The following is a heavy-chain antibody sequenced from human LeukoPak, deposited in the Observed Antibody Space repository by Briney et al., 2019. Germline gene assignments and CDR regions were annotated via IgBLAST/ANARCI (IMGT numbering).Heavy chain of an antibody. J-gene: IGHJ4*02. CDR2: VSANGVGT. Sequence: GGSLRLSCAASGFTFSSYAMSWLRQAPGKGLEWVSTVSANGVGTYYTDSVKGRFTISRDNSKNTLYLQMNCLGSEDTAVYHCAKEAGHWDFDYWGQGTLVTVSS. CDR1: GFTFSSYA. V-gene: IGHV3-23*01. D-gene: IGHD7-27*01. CDR3: AKEAGHWDFDY.